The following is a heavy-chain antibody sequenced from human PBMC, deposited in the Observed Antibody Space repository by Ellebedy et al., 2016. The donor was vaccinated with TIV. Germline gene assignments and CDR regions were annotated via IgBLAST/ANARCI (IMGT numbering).Heavy chain of an antibody. CDR2: INPTSGSS. CDR1: GYTFTSYF. D-gene: IGHD3-22*01. CDR3: ARGNNYYYDSSGYYYSY. V-gene: IGHV1-46*01. J-gene: IGHJ4*02. Sequence: ASVKVSCKASGYTFTSYFLYWVRQAPGQGLEWMGIINPTSGSSNYAQKFQGRVTVTRDTSTSTVYMELSSLRSEDTAVYYCARGNNYYYDSSGYYYSYWGQGTLVTVSS.